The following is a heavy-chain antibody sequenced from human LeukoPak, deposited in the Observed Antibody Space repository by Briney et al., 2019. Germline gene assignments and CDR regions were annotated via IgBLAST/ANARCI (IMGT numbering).Heavy chain of an antibody. J-gene: IGHJ4*02. CDR2: IYYSGST. Sequence: SETLSLTCTVSGGSISSSSYYWGWIRQPPGKGLEWIGSIYYSGSTYYNPSLKSRVTISVDTSKNQFSLKLSSVTAADTAVYYCARYMIVVVSNFDYWGQGTLVTVSS. D-gene: IGHD3-22*01. CDR3: ARYMIVVVSNFDY. CDR1: GGSISSSSYY. V-gene: IGHV4-39*01.